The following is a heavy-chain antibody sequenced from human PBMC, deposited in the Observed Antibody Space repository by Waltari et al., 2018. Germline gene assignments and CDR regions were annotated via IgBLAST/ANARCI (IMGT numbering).Heavy chain of an antibody. V-gene: IGHV4-38-2*01. CDR2: IYHGGDI. CDR3: MRQVLGYCTSAACRTLES. CDR1: GYFINSGYY. J-gene: IGHJ4*02. Sequence: QVQLQESGPGLVKPSETLSLTCDVSGYFINSGYYWGWIRQSPGKGLEWIATIYHGGDILSNPSLTSRVTVAMDTSKNQFSRKLKSVTAADTGVYHCMRQVLGYCTSAACRTLESWGPGTLVTVSS. D-gene: IGHD2-2*03.